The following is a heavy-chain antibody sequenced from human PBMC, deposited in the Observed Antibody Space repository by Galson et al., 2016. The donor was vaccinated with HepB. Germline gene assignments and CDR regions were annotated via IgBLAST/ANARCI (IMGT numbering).Heavy chain of an antibody. Sequence: SVKVSCKASGFNFNDYGIHWVRQAPGQGLEWMGWISAYNGDIRYAERLQGRVTMTTDTSTSTTYMELRSLRSDDTAVYYCARSSSGRFASDYWGQGTLITVSS. V-gene: IGHV1-18*01. D-gene: IGHD6-19*01. CDR3: ARSSSGRFASDY. J-gene: IGHJ4*02. CDR2: ISAYNGDI. CDR1: GFNFNDYG.